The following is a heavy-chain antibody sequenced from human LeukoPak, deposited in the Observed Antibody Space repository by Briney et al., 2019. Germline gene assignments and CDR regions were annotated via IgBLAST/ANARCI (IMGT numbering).Heavy chain of an antibody. D-gene: IGHD3-10*01. V-gene: IGHV3-30*01. Sequence: PGGSLRLSCAASGFHFRTSAVHGVRRSPGKGRGGMGIFANDIPNEYNADPVKARFTDSRDNPENPQSLHMNSLRPEDQAIYLCATGYYLGSGSFDYWGQGALVTVSS. J-gene: IGHJ4*02. CDR2: FANDIPNE. CDR1: GFHFRTSA. CDR3: ATGYYLGSGSFDY.